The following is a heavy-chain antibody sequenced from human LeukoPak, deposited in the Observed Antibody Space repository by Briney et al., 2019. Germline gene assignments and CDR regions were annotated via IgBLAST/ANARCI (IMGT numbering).Heavy chain of an antibody. D-gene: IGHD3-22*01. J-gene: IGHJ4*02. CDR2: IIPILGIA. Sequence: SVKVSCKASGGTFSSYAISWVRQAPGQGLEWMGRIIPILGIANYAQKFQGRVTITADKSTSTAYMELSSLRSEDTAVYYCARVQKDSSGYYYSDYWGQGTLVTVSS. CDR1: GGTFSSYA. CDR3: ARVQKDSSGYYYSDY. V-gene: IGHV1-69*04.